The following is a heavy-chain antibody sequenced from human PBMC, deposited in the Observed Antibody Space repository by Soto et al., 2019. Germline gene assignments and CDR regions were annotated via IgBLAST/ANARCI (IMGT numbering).Heavy chain of an antibody. CDR1: GDLFNNYA. J-gene: IGHJ4*02. V-gene: IGHV1-69*01. CDR2: ISPLFSTT. Sequence: QVQLVQSGAEVKEPGSSVKVSRKATGDLFNNYAFNWVRQAPGQGLEWMGRISPLFSTTNYAQKFQGRGTNGADELTTIVYLEVSNLESEDTAMYYCAASSSVAAAGYFKFWGQGTLVTVSP. CDR3: AASSSVAAAGYFKF. D-gene: IGHD6-13*01.